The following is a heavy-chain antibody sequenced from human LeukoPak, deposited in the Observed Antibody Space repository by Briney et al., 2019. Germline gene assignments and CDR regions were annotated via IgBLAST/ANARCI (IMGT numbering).Heavy chain of an antibody. V-gene: IGHV4-59*01. CDR2: IYYSGST. D-gene: IGHD3-10*01. Sequence: SETLSLTCTVSGXSISSYYWSWIRQPPGKGLEWIGYIYYSGSTNYNPSLKSRVTISVDTSKNQFSLKLSSVTAADTAVYYCARERAYGSGSYYIDYWGQGTLVTVSS. CDR3: ARERAYGSGSYYIDY. J-gene: IGHJ4*02. CDR1: GXSISSYY.